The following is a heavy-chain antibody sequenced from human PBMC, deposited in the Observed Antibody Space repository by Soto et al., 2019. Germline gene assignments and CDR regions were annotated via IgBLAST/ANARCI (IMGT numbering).Heavy chain of an antibody. J-gene: IGHJ4*02. CDR3: ASEYCGGDCYSQPLVDY. CDR2: IYYSGST. CDR1: GGSLSSSSYY. V-gene: IGHV4-39*01. Sequence: QSQTLSLTCTVSGGSLSSSSYYWGWIRQPPGKGLEWIGSIYYSGSTYYNPSLKSRVTISVDTSKNQFSLKLSSVTAADTAVYYCASEYCGGDCYSQPLVDYWGQGTLVTVSS. D-gene: IGHD2-21*02.